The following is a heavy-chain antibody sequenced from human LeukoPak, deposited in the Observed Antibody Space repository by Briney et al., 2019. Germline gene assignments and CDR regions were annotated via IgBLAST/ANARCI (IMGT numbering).Heavy chain of an antibody. CDR2: IYPGDSDT. Sequence: HGESLKISCQGSGYSFTSYWIGWLRQMPGKGLEWMGIIYPGDSDTRYSPSFQGQVTISADTSISSAYLQWSSLKASDTAMYYCARSYDSGGTFDSWGQGTLVIVSS. CDR3: ARSYDSGGTFDS. D-gene: IGHD3-22*01. CDR1: GYSFTSYW. V-gene: IGHV5-51*01. J-gene: IGHJ4*02.